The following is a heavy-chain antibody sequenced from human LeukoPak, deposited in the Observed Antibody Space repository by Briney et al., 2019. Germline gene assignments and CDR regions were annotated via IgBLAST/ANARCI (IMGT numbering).Heavy chain of an antibody. D-gene: IGHD1-26*01. J-gene: IGHJ6*02. Sequence: ASVKVSCKASGYTFTSYYMHWVRQAPGQGLEWMGIINPSGGSTSYAQKFQGRVTMTRDTSTSTVYMELSSLRSEDTAVYYCARYSGSYEVNYYYYYGMDVWGQGTTVTVSS. CDR1: GYTFTSYY. CDR2: INPSGGST. CDR3: ARYSGSYEVNYYYYYGMDV. V-gene: IGHV1-46*01.